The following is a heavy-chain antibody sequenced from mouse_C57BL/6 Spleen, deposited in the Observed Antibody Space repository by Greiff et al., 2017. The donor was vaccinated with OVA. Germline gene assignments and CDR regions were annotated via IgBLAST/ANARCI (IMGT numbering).Heavy chain of an antibody. CDR2: IDPENGDT. J-gene: IGHJ1*03. CDR1: GFNIKDDY. Sequence: DVKLQESGAELVRPGASVKLSCTASGFNIKDDYMHWVKQRPEQGLEWIGWIDPENGDTEYASKFQGKATITADTSSNTAYLQLSSLTSEDTAVYYCTLYGSSYRYFDVWGTGTTVTVSS. V-gene: IGHV14-4*01. CDR3: TLYGSSYRYFDV. D-gene: IGHD1-1*01.